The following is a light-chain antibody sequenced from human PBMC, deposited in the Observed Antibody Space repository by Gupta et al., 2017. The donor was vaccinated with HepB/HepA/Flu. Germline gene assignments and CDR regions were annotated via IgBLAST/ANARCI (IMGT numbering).Light chain of an antibody. Sequence: SSSLTQPPSVPPSPGQPPSITCSGDKLGDKYACWYQQKPGQSPVLVIYQDSKRPSGIPERFSGSNSGNTATLTISGTQAMDEADYYCQAWDSSTGVFGTGTKVTVL. V-gene: IGLV3-1*01. CDR3: QAWDSSTGV. CDR1: KLGDKY. CDR2: QDS. J-gene: IGLJ1*01.